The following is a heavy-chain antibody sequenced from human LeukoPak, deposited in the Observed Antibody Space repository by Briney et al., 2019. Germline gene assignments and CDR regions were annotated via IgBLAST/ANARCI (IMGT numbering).Heavy chain of an antibody. J-gene: IGHJ4*02. D-gene: IGHD4-23*01. CDR1: GYTFTGYY. Sequence: ASLKVSCKASGYTFTGYYMSWVRQAPGQGLEWMGCINPMSGGANYAQKFQGRVTMTRDTSISTAYMELSRLRSDDTAVYYCARHYGGNCLNRLYYFDYWGQGTLVTVSS. CDR2: INPMSGGA. V-gene: IGHV1-2*02. CDR3: ARHYGGNCLNRLYYFDY.